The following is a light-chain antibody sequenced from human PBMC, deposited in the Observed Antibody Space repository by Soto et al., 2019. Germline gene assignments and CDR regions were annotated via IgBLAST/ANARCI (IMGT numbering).Light chain of an antibody. Sequence: EIVLTQSPATLSLSPGERATLSCRASQSVSSYLAWYQQKPGQAPRLLIYDASNRATGIPARFSGSGSVTDFTLTISSLEPEDFAVYYCQQRSNWPPITCGQGTRLEIK. J-gene: IGKJ5*01. CDR3: QQRSNWPPIT. V-gene: IGKV3-11*01. CDR2: DAS. CDR1: QSVSSY.